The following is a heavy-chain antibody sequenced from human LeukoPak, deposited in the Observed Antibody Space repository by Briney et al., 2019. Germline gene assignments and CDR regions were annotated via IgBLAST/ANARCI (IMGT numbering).Heavy chain of an antibody. D-gene: IGHD3-3*01. V-gene: IGHV4-34*01. CDR2: INHSGST. CDR3: ARSTIYYYYGMDV. Sequence: PSETLSLTCAVYGGSFSGYYWSWIRQPPGKGLEWIGEINHSGSTNYNPSLKSRVTISVDTSKNQFSLKLSSVTAADTAVYYCARSTIYYYYGMDVWGQGNTVTVSS. CDR1: GGSFSGYY. J-gene: IGHJ6*02.